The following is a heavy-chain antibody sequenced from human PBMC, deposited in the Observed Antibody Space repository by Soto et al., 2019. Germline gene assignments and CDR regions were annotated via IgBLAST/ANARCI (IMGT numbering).Heavy chain of an antibody. V-gene: IGHV4-61*01. CDR3: ARVGGYCSSGSCNSIDR. CDR2: IYYSGST. Sequence: QVQLQESGPGLVKPSETLSLTCTVSGGSVSSGSFYWSWIRQPPGKGMEWIGYIYYSGSTNYNASLTRRVTKPVDTSKNHFSLRLPAVTAADTAVYYCARVGGYCSSGSCNSIDRWGQGTLVTVCS. J-gene: IGHJ5*02. CDR1: GGSVSSGSFY. D-gene: IGHD2-15*01.